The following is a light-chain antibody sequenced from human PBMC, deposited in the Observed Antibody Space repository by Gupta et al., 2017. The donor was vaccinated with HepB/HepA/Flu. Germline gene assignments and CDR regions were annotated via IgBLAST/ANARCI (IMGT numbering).Light chain of an antibody. CDR2: HAS. Sequence: AIQMTQSPSSLSASIGDRVTITCRARQAIGNDLGWYQQKTGKPPKLLIYHASNLHSGVPSRFSGSGSGTDFTLTISSLQPEDFATYYCLQDYNYPCTFGQGTKLEIK. J-gene: IGKJ2*02. CDR3: LQDYNYPCT. CDR1: QAIGND. V-gene: IGKV1-6*01.